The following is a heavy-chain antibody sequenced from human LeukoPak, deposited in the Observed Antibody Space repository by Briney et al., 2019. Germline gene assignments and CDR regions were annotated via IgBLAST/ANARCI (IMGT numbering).Heavy chain of an antibody. D-gene: IGHD3-22*01. Sequence: GGSLRLSCAASGFTFSSYAMSWVRQAPGNGLEWVSAISGSGGSTYYADSVKGRFTISRDNSKNTLYLQMNSLRAEDTAVYYCAKSGGYYYEYRYYFDYWGQGTLVTVSS. CDR3: AKSGGYYYEYRYYFDY. CDR1: GFTFSSYA. CDR2: ISGSGGST. V-gene: IGHV3-23*01. J-gene: IGHJ4*02.